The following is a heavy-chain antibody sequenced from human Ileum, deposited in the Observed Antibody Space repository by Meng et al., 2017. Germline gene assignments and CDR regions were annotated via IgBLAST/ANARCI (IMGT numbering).Heavy chain of an antibody. CDR3: ARENTIFGVVWGSWFDP. J-gene: IGHJ5*02. D-gene: IGHD3-3*01. Sequence: QVQLQESGPGLVKPSQTLSLTCPVSVCYISSGDYYWSWSRQPPGKGLEWIGYIYYSGSTYYNPSLKSRVTISVDTSKNQFSLKLSSVTAADTAVYYCARENTIFGVVWGSWFDPWGQGTLVTVSS. CDR2: IYYSGST. CDR1: VCYISSGDYY. V-gene: IGHV4-30-4*01.